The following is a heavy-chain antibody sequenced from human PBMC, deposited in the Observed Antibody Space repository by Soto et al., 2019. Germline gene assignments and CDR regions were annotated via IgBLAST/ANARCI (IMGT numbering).Heavy chain of an antibody. V-gene: IGHV4-34*01. D-gene: IGHD3-16*01. Sequence: SETLSLTCAVYGGSFSGYYWSWIRQPPGKGLEWIGEINHSGSTNYNPSLKSRVTISVDTSKNQFSLKLSSVTAADTAVYYRARGSTRDYVWRLYGYWGQGTLVTVS. CDR3: ARGSTRDYVWRLYGY. CDR1: GGSFSGYY. J-gene: IGHJ4*02. CDR2: INHSGST.